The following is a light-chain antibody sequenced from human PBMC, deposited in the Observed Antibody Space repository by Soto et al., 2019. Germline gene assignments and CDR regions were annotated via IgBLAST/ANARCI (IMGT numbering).Light chain of an antibody. CDR3: QHYNSYSEA. CDR2: GAS. V-gene: IGKV3-20*01. J-gene: IGKJ1*01. Sequence: EIVLTQSPGTLSLSPGERATLSCRASQSVSNNYLAWYQQKPGQAPRLLIFGASSRATGIPDRFSGSGSGTDFTLSISRLEPDDFATYYSQHYNSYSEAFGQGTKVDIK. CDR1: QSVSNNY.